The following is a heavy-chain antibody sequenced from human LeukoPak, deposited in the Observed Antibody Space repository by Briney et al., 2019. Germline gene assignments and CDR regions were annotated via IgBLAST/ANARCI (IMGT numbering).Heavy chain of an antibody. J-gene: IGHJ4*02. Sequence: GGSLRLSCAASGFTFSSYAMHWVRQAPGKGLEYVSAISSNGGSTYYANSVKGRFTISRDNSKNTLYLQMGSLRAEDMAVYYCARAMAMVWGANDYWGQGTLVTVSS. CDR3: ARAMAMVWGANDY. D-gene: IGHD3-10*01. V-gene: IGHV3-64*01. CDR2: ISSNGGST. CDR1: GFTFSSYA.